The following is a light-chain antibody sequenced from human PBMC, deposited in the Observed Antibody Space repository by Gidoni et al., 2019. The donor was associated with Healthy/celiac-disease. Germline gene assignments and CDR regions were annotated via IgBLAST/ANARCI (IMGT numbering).Light chain of an antibody. Sequence: QSALTQPASVPGSPGPSITISCTGTSSDVGGYNYVSWYQQHPGKAPKLMIYDVSNRPSGVSNRFSGSKSGNTASLTISGLQAEDEADYYCSSYTSSSTLRVFGTGTKVTVL. CDR3: SSYTSSSTLRV. V-gene: IGLV2-14*01. CDR2: DVS. J-gene: IGLJ1*01. CDR1: SSDVGGYNY.